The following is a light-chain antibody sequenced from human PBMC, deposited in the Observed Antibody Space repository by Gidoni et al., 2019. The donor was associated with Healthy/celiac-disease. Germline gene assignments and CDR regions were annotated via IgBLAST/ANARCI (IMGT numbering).Light chain of an antibody. CDR2: DTS. Sequence: QAVVTQEPSLTVSPGGTVTLTCGSSTGAVTSGHYPYWFQQKPGQAPRTLIYDTSNKHSWKPARFSGSLLGGKAALTLSGAQPEDEAEYYCLLSYSGAHWVFGGGTKLTVL. CDR1: TGAVTSGHY. CDR3: LLSYSGAHWV. V-gene: IGLV7-46*01. J-gene: IGLJ3*02.